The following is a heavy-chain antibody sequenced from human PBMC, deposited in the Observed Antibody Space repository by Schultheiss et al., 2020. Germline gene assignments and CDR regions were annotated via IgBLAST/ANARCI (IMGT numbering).Heavy chain of an antibody. D-gene: IGHD1-26*01. CDR3: ARGYSDGWGWFDP. V-gene: IGHV3-7*04. J-gene: IGHJ5*02. Sequence: GESLKISCTASGFTFSSRWMSWVRQAPGKGLEWVANIKEDGSEKYYVDSVKGQFTISRDNAKNSLYLQMNSLRADDTAVYYCARGYSDGWGWFDPWGQGTLVTVSS. CDR1: GFTFSSRW. CDR2: IKEDGSEK.